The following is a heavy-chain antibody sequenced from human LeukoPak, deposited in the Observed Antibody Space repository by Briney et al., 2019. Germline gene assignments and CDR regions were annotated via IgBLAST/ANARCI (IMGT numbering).Heavy chain of an antibody. CDR3: AKDLRYCSSTSCYSRWFDP. CDR2: IRYDGSNK. V-gene: IGHV3-30*02. J-gene: IGHJ5*02. D-gene: IGHD2-2*02. Sequence: GGSLRLSCAASGFTFSSYSMHWVRQAPGKGLEWVAFIRYDGSNKYYADSVKGRFTISRDNSKNTLYLQMNSLRAEDTAVYYCAKDLRYCSSTSCYSRWFDPWGQGTLVTVSS. CDR1: GFTFSSYS.